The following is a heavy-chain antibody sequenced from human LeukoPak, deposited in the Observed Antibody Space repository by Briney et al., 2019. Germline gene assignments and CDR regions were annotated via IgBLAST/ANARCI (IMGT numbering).Heavy chain of an antibody. V-gene: IGHV3-30*02. CDR3: AKVGGTAAATSHFDY. Sequence: GGSLRLSCAASGFTFSSYGMHWVRQAPGKGLEWVAVIWYDGSNKYYADSVKGRFTISRDNSKNTLYLQMNSLRVEDTAVYYCAKVGGTAAATSHFDYWGQGTLVTVSS. CDR1: GFTFSSYG. D-gene: IGHD6-13*01. J-gene: IGHJ4*02. CDR2: IWYDGSNK.